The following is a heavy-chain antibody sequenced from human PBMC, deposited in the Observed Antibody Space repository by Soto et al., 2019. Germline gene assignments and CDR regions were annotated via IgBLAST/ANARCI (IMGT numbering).Heavy chain of an antibody. CDR3: SGGSGSSSDY. Sequence: EVQLVASGGGLVKTGGSLRLSCAASGFIFSNYNMNWVRQAPGEGLEWVSSISSSSSYIYYEDPVKGRFTISRDNAKNSLYLQMNSLIVEDTAVYYWSGGSGSSSDYWGQGTLVTVSS. V-gene: IGHV3-21*01. J-gene: IGHJ4*02. D-gene: IGHD6-6*01. CDR1: GFIFSNYN. CDR2: ISSSSSYI.